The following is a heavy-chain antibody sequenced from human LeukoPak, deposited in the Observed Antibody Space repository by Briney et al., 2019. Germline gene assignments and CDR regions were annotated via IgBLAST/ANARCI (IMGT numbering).Heavy chain of an antibody. D-gene: IGHD6-19*01. J-gene: IGHJ3*02. Sequence: GGSLRLSFAASGFTFDDYAMHWVRQAPGKGLEWVSGISWNSGSIGYADSVKGRFTISRDNAKNSLYLQMNSLRAEDTALYYCAKDWYSSGWAALSAFDIWGQGTMVTVSS. V-gene: IGHV3-9*01. CDR3: AKDWYSSGWAALSAFDI. CDR2: ISWNSGSI. CDR1: GFTFDDYA.